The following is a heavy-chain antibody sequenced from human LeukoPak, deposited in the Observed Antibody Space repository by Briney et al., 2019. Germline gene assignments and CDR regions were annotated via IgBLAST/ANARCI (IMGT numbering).Heavy chain of an antibody. J-gene: IGHJ4*02. D-gene: IGHD5-12*01. V-gene: IGHV3-33*01. CDR1: GFTFSSYG. CDR3: ARGATIGYSGYDYFDY. Sequence: PGRSLRLSCAASGFTFSSYGMHWVRQAPGKGLGWVAVIWYDGSNKYYADSVKGRFTISRDNSKNTLYLQMNSLRAEDTAVYYCARGATIGYSGYDYFDYWGQGTLVTVSS. CDR2: IWYDGSNK.